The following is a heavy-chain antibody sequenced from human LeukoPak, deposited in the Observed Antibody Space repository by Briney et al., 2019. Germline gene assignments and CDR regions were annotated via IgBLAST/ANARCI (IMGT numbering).Heavy chain of an antibody. V-gene: IGHV1-18*04. J-gene: IGHJ4*02. CDR2: ISAYNGNT. CDR3: AREMIAPDY. D-gene: IGHD3-22*01. Sequence: ASVKVSCKASGYSFTAFYIHWVRQAPGQGLEWMGWISAYNGNTNFAQKLQGRVTMTTDTSTSTAYMELRSLRSDGTAVYYCAREMIAPDYWGQGTLVTVSS. CDR1: GYSFTAFY.